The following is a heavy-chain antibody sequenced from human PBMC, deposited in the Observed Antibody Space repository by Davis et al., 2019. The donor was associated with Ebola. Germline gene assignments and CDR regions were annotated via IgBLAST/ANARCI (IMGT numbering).Heavy chain of an antibody. CDR1: GASITSYY. J-gene: IGHJ4*02. CDR2: RHYSGST. V-gene: IGHV4-59*01. CDR3: ARDVTL. Sequence: SETLSLTCTVSGASITSYYWSWIRQPPGKGLEYIGYRHYSGSTNYNPALKTRVTISTDASNKQFSMKLHSVTAADAAVYYCARDVTLWGQGTLVTVSS.